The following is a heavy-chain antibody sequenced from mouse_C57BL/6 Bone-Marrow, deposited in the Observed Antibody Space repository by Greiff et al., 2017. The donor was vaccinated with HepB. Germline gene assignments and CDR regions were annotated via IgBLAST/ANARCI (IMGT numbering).Heavy chain of an antibody. V-gene: IGHV1-81*01. Sequence: VQLQQSGAELARPGASVKLSCKASGYTFTSYGISWVKQRTGQGLEWIGEIYPRSGNTYYNEKFKGKATLTADKSSSTAYMELRSLTSEDSAVYFCARWFYYDDDDAYWGQGTLVTVSA. D-gene: IGHD2-4*01. CDR2: IYPRSGNT. CDR1: GYTFTSYG. CDR3: ARWFYYDDDDAY. J-gene: IGHJ3*01.